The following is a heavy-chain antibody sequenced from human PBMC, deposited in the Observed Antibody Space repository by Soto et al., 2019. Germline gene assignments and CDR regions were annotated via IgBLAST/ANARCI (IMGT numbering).Heavy chain of an antibody. CDR3: ARAGPYYYDSSGYYYGLGGTQTPTNWFDP. V-gene: IGHV1-8*01. D-gene: IGHD3-22*01. CDR1: GYTFTSYD. Sequence: GASVKVSCKASGYTFTSYDINWVRQATGQGLEWMGWMNPNSGNTGYAQKFQGRVTMTRNTSISTAYMELSSLRSEDTAVYYCARAGPYYYDSSGYYYGLGGTQTPTNWFDPWGQGTLVTVSS. CDR2: MNPNSGNT. J-gene: IGHJ5*02.